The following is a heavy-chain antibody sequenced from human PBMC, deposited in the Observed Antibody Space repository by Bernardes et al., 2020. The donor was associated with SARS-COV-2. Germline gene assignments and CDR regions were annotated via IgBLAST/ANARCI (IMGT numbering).Heavy chain of an antibody. D-gene: IGHD3-10*01. V-gene: IGHV4-59*01. Sequence: SETLSLTRTVSGGSISSYYWSWIRQPPGKGLEWIGYIYYSGSTNYNPSLKSRVTISVDTSKNQFSLKLSSVTAADTAVYYCARYRWFGEPPDYWGQGTLVTVSS. J-gene: IGHJ4*02. CDR2: IYYSGST. CDR1: GGSISSYY. CDR3: ARYRWFGEPPDY.